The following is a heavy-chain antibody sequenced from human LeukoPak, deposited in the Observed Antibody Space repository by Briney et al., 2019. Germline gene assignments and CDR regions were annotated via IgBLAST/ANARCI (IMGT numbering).Heavy chain of an antibody. CDR1: GDTVSSNSAA. D-gene: IGHD1/OR15-1a*01. CDR3: AREVTTAPNWFDP. V-gene: IGHV6-1*01. Sequence: SQTLSLTCAISGDTVSSNSAAWNWIRQSPARGLEWLGRTYYRSKWFNDYAVSVKSRLTVNPDTSKNQFSLQLNSVTPEDTAVYYCAREVTTAPNWFDPWGQGTLVTVSS. CDR2: TYYRSKWFN. J-gene: IGHJ5*02.